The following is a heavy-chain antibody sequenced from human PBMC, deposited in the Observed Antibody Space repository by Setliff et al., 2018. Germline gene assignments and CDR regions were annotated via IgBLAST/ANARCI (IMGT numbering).Heavy chain of an antibody. CDR3: ARHLGPWDPVDF. V-gene: IGHV4-61*09. CDR1: GGSVNSGYDN. Sequence: PSETLSLTCTVSGGSVNSGYDNWNWLRQPAGKGLEWIGHINRRGSTNFTPSLKSRVTISLDTSKNQFSLSLTSVTAADTAVYYCARHLGPWDPVDFWGQGMLVTVSS. J-gene: IGHJ4*02. D-gene: IGHD1-26*01. CDR2: INRRGST.